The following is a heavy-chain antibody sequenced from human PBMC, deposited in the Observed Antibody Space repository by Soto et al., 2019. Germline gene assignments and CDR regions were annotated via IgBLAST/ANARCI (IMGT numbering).Heavy chain of an antibody. Sequence: GGSLRLSCTASGFTFGDYAMNWVRQAPGRGLECVGLIRSKTYGGTTEHAASVKGRFTISRDDSKSIVHLQMNSLKTEDTAVYYCTRSWAGYYSDYWGQGTLVTVSS. D-gene: IGHD3-9*01. J-gene: IGHJ4*02. V-gene: IGHV3-49*04. CDR2: IRSKTYGGTT. CDR1: GFTFGDYA. CDR3: TRSWAGYYSDY.